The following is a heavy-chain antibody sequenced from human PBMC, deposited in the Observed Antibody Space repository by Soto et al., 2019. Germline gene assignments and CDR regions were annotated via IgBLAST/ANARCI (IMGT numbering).Heavy chain of an antibody. Sequence: GGSLRLSCAASGLSVSSNDMSWVRQAPGKGLECVSIIYSADNTFYVDSVKGRFIISRDNSKNTVYLQMNSLRAEDTAVYYCARNSRFDTPMVYWGQGTLVTVSS. CDR1: GLSVSSND. D-gene: IGHD5-18*01. CDR2: IYSADNT. V-gene: IGHV3-66*01. CDR3: ARNSRFDTPMVY. J-gene: IGHJ4*02.